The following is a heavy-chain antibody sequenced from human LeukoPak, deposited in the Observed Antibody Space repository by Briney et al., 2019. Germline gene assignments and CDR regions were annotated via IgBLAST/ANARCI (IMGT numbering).Heavy chain of an antibody. Sequence: KASETLSLTCTVSGGSISSGGYYWSWIRQHPGKGLEWIGYIYYSGSTYYNPSLKSRVTISVDTSKNQFSLKLSSVTAADTAVYYCARGQGTYYFDYWGQGTLVTVSS. J-gene: IGHJ4*02. CDR1: GGSISSGGYY. CDR2: IYYSGST. D-gene: IGHD3-10*01. CDR3: ARGQGTYYFDY. V-gene: IGHV4-31*03.